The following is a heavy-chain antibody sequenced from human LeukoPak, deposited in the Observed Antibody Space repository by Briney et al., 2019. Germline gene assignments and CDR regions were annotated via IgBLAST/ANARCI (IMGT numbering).Heavy chain of an antibody. CDR2: ISSDGSST. CDR1: VFTFRSYW. J-gene: IGHJ5*02. V-gene: IGHV3-74*01. CDR3: ARVVAVAGSSILRS. Sequence: PGGSLRLSCAASVFTFRSYWMHWVRQVPGKGLVWLSRISSDGSSTDYADSVKGRFTISRDTTKNTLYLQMNSLRVEDTAVYYCARVVAVAGSSILRSWGQGTPVTVSS. D-gene: IGHD6-19*01.